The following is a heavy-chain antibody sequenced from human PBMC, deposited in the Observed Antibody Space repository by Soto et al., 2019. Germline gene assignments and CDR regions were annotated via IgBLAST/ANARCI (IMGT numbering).Heavy chain of an antibody. CDR3: ARSRRGAYSSGLFSLLRYYHYSIDV. Sequence: GESLKISCKASGYSFSTYWIGWVRQMPGKGLEWMGIIYPGDSDTKYSPSLQGQVTISADTSISTAYLQWTSLKASDTAMYYCARSRRGAYSSGLFSLLRYYHYSIDVRGPGTKVTGSS. J-gene: IGHJ6*02. V-gene: IGHV5-51*01. D-gene: IGHD6-19*01. CDR1: GYSFSTYW. CDR2: IYPGDSDT.